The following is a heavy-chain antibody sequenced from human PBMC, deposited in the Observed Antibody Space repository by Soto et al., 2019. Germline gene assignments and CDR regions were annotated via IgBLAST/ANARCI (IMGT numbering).Heavy chain of an antibody. CDR2: ITVAGGGT. Sequence: EVQLLESGGGLVQPGGSLRLSCAASGFAFTSSAMAWVRQAPGKGLPWVSAITVAGGGTYYADSVKGRFTISRDNSKNTLFLQMNSLSAEATALYFCAKWPPSTNMGVTTNWGQGTLVSVSS. CDR1: GFAFTSSA. CDR3: AKWPPSTNMGVTTN. J-gene: IGHJ4*02. D-gene: IGHD1-26*01. V-gene: IGHV3-23*01.